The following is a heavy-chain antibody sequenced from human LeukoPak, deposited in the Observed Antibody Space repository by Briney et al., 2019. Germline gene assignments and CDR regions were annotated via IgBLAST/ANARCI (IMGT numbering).Heavy chain of an antibody. J-gene: IGHJ4*02. CDR1: GYTFTSYA. CDR3: AREVESGWDYFDY. D-gene: IGHD6-19*01. Sequence: ASVKVSCKASGYTFTSYAMHWVRQAPGPRLEWMGWINAGNGNTKYSQKFQGRVTITRDTSASTAYMELSSLRSEDTAVYYCAREVESGWDYFDYWGQGTLVTVSS. CDR2: INAGNGNT. V-gene: IGHV1-3*01.